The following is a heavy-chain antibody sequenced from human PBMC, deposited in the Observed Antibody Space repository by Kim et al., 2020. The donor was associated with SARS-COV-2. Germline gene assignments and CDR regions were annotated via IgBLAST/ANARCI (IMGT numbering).Heavy chain of an antibody. CDR2: INHSGST. J-gene: IGHJ6*01. CDR1: GGSFSGYY. Sequence: SETLSLTCAVYGGSFSGYYWSWIRQPPGKGLEWIGEINHSGSTNYNPSLKSRVTISVDTSKNQFSLKLSSVTAADTAVYYCARRRVHSSSWYGAGMYVWG. CDR3: ARRRVHSSSWYGAGMYV. D-gene: IGHD6-13*01. V-gene: IGHV4-34*01.